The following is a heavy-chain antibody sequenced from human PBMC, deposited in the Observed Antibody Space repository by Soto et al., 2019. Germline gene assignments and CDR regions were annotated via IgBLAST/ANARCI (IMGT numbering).Heavy chain of an antibody. D-gene: IGHD3-3*01. J-gene: IGHJ4*02. Sequence: EVQLLESGGGLVQPGGSLRLSCAASGFTFSSYAMSWVRQAPGKGLEWVSAISGSGGSTYYADSVKGRFTISRDNSKNTLYLQMTSLRAEDTAVYYCAKGSTPRPFITIFGRGGEFDYWGQGTLVTVSS. CDR1: GFTFSSYA. CDR2: ISGSGGST. V-gene: IGHV3-23*01. CDR3: AKGSTPRPFITIFGRGGEFDY.